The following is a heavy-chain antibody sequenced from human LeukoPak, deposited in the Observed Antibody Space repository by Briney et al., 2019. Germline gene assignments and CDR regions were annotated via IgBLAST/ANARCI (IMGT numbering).Heavy chain of an antibody. J-gene: IGHJ4*02. D-gene: IGHD6-6*01. V-gene: IGHV1-69*13. CDR1: GGTFSSYA. CDR3: ARPGSSSSPDY. Sequence: SVTVSCKASGGTFSSYAINWVRQAPGQGLEWMGGIIPIFGTANYAQKFQGRVTITADESTSTAYMELSSLRYEDTAVYYCARPGSSSSPDYWGQGTLVTVSS. CDR2: IIPIFGTA.